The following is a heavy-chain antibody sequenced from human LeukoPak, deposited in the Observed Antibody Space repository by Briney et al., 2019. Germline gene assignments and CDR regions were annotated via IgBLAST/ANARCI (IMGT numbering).Heavy chain of an antibody. D-gene: IGHD6-19*01. J-gene: IGHJ4*02. Sequence: GGSLRLSCAASGFTFSSYGMHWVRQAPGKGLEWVAVISYDGPNKYYADSVKGRFTISRDNSKNTLYLQMNSLRAEDTAVYYCARDFSGWYLGVDYWGQGTLVTVSS. V-gene: IGHV3-30*03. CDR1: GFTFSSYG. CDR3: ARDFSGWYLGVDY. CDR2: ISYDGPNK.